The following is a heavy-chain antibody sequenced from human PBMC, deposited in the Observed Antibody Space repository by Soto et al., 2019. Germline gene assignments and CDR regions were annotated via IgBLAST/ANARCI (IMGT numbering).Heavy chain of an antibody. V-gene: IGHV1-18*01. D-gene: IGHD2-21*02. CDR1: GYTFTSYG. CDR2: ISAYNGNT. J-gene: IGHJ5*02. CDR3: ARESGMAMPSSLEVVTAIDWFDP. Sequence: QVQLVQSGAEVKKPGASVKVSCKASGYTFTSYGISWVRQAPGQGLEWMGWISAYNGNTNYAQKLQGRVTMTTDTSTSTAYMELRSLRSDDAAVYYCARESGMAMPSSLEVVTAIDWFDPWGQGTLVTVSS.